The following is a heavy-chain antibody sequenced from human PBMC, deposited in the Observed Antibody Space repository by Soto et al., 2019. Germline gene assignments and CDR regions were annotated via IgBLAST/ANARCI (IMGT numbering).Heavy chain of an antibody. Sequence: GGSLRLSCAASGFTFNTYAMSWVRQAPGKGLEWVSAISGSGANTYYADSVKGRLTISRDNSKNTLFLQMNSLRAEDTAVYYCAKRLVVVVAATVYYYFTMDVWGQGTTVTVSS. CDR1: GFTFNTYA. D-gene: IGHD2-15*01. CDR2: ISGSGANT. V-gene: IGHV3-23*01. J-gene: IGHJ6*02. CDR3: AKRLVVVVAATVYYYFTMDV.